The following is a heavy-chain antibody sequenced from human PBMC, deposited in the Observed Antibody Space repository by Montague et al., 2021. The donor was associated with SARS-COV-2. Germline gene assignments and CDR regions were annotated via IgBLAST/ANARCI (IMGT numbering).Heavy chain of an antibody. J-gene: IGHJ5*02. V-gene: IGHV4-4*02. CDR2: IYHSGTT. CDR1: GGSVSSDNW. Sequence: SETLSLTCSVSGGSVSSDNWWTWVRQPPGKGLEWIGDIYHSGTTNYSPSLKSRLTISLDKSKNQFSLKLMSVTAADTAVYYCALPLGGARFDPWGQGTLVIVSS. CDR3: ALPLGGARFDP. D-gene: IGHD3-16*01.